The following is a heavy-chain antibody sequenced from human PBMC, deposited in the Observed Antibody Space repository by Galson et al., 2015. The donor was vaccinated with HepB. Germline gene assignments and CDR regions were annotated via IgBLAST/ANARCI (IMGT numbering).Heavy chain of an antibody. CDR3: AREVSGTFHAFDI. Sequence: SLRLSCAASGFTLSNYRLNWDRQAPGKGLEWVSYIDIIDTTTQYADSVKGRFAISRDNAKNSLFLQMNILRDEDTAVYYCAREVSGTFHAFDIWGQGTMVTVSS. J-gene: IGHJ3*02. CDR1: GFTLSNYR. V-gene: IGHV3-48*02. CDR2: IDIIDTTT. D-gene: IGHD2/OR15-2a*01.